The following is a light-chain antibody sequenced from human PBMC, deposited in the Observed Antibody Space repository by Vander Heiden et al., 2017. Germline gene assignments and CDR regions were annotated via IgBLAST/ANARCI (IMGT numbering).Light chain of an antibody. Sequence: ESQMNQSPSTLSASGGDRVTITCRASQSISSWLAWYQQKPGNAPKLLIYKASNLEPGVPSRFSGSGSGTEFTLTISSLQPDDCATYYCQQYNSYSWTFGQGTKVEIK. CDR1: QSISSW. V-gene: IGKV1-5*03. J-gene: IGKJ1*01. CDR2: KAS. CDR3: QQYNSYSWT.